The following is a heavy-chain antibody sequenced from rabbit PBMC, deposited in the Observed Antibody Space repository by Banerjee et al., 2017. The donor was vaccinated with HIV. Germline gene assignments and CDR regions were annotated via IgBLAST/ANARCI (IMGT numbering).Heavy chain of an antibody. CDR3: ARDLAGAIGWNFNL. J-gene: IGHJ4*01. Sequence: QSLEESGGDLVKPGASLTLTCTASGFSFSNKCVMCWVRQAPGKGLEWIGCINTSSGNTVYASWAKGRFTISKPSSTTVTLQMTSLTAADTATYFCARDLAGAIGWNFNLWGPGTLVTVS. D-gene: IGHD4-1*01. V-gene: IGHV1S40*01. CDR1: GFSFSNKCV. CDR2: INTSSGNT.